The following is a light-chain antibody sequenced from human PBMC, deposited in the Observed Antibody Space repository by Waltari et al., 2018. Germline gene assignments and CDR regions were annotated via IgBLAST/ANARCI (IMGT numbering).Light chain of an antibody. CDR2: DVS. CDR1: TSDAGGYNY. J-gene: IGLJ2*01. CDR3: CSHAGTYVV. V-gene: IGLV2-11*01. Sequence: QSALTQPRSVSGSPGQSATISRTGTTSDAGGYNYVSWYQQYPGKAPKLMIYDVSKRPSGVPDRFSGSKSGNTASLTISGLQAEDEADYYCCSHAGTYVVFGGGTKLTVL.